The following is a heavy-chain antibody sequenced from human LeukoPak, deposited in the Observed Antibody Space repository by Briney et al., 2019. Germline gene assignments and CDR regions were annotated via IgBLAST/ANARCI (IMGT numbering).Heavy chain of an antibody. J-gene: IGHJ4*02. V-gene: IGHV3-30*02. D-gene: IGHD2-2*01. Sequence: GGSLRLSCVASGFTFSYYGMHWVHQAPGKGLEWVAFIRYDGSNEYYAESVKGRFTISRDNSKNTLYLQMNSLRVEDTAAYYCAKIEGKYQLANIPDSWGQGTLVTVSS. CDR1: GFTFSYYG. CDR2: IRYDGSNE. CDR3: AKIEGKYQLANIPDS.